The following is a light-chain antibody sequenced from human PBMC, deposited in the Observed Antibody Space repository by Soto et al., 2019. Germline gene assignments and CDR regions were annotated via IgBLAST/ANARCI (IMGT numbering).Light chain of an antibody. CDR3: QQTKSFPWT. V-gene: IGKV1-12*01. J-gene: IGKJ1*01. CDR2: LTS. Sequence: DIQMTQSPSSVSASVGDRVTITCRAIQGISNYLAWYQQKPGKAPKVLIYLTSRLQSGVPSRFSGSGSGTDFTLLSSSLQPEDFATYYCQQTKSFPWTLGQATKVEI. CDR1: QGISNY.